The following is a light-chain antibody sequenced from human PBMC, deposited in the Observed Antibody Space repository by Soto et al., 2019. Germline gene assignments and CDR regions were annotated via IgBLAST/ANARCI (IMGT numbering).Light chain of an antibody. Sequence: HSALTQPASVSGSPGQSITISCTGTSSDVGGYNAVSWYQQHPGKAPKLMISEVSNRPSGVSNRFSGPKSGNTASLTISGLQAEDEADYYCSSYTSSSTLWVFGGGTKLTVL. V-gene: IGLV2-14*01. CDR2: EVS. CDR3: SSYTSSSTLWV. CDR1: SSDVGGYNA. J-gene: IGLJ3*02.